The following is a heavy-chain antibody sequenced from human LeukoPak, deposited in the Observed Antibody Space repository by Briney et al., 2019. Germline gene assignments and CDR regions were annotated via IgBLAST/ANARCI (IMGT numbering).Heavy chain of an antibody. CDR1: GFTFSSYS. CDR2: ISGRSSTI. J-gene: IGHJ4*02. V-gene: IGHV3-48*01. Sequence: GGSLRLSCAASGFTFSSYSMNWVRQAPGKGLEWVSYISGRSSTIYYADSVKGRFTISRDNAKNSLYLQMNSLRAEDTAVYYCARDARWLQLGYFDYWGQGTLVTVSS. CDR3: ARDARWLQLGYFDY. D-gene: IGHD5-24*01.